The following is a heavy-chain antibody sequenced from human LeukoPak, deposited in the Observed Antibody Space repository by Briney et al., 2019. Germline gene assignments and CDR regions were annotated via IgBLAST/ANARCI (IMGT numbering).Heavy chain of an antibody. J-gene: IGHJ4*02. D-gene: IGHD2/OR15-2a*01. CDR3: AKARGFYGPLVY. CDR2: ISWNSGSI. V-gene: IGHV3-9*01. CDR1: GFTFDDYA. Sequence: GGSLRLSCAASGFTFDDYAMHWVRQAPGKGLERVSGISWNSGSIGYADSVKGRFTISRDNAKNSLYLQMNSLRAEDTALYYCAKARGFYGPLVYWGQGTLVTVSS.